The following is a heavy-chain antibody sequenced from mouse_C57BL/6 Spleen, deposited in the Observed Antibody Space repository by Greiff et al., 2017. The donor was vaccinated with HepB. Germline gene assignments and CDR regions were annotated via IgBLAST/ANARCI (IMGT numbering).Heavy chain of an antibody. D-gene: IGHD1-1*01. Sequence: QVHVKQPGAELVMPGASVKLSCKASGYTFTSYWMHWVKQRPGQGLEWIGEIDPSDSYTNYNQKFKGKSTLTVDKSSSTAYMQLSSLTSEDSAVYYCARESTTVVGDYFDYWGQGTTLTVSS. CDR2: IDPSDSYT. J-gene: IGHJ2*01. CDR3: ARESTTVVGDYFDY. V-gene: IGHV1-69*01. CDR1: GYTFTSYW.